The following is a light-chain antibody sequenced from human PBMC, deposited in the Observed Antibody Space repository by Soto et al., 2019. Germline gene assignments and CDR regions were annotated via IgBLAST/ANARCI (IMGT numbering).Light chain of an antibody. J-gene: IGKJ5*01. CDR1: QSVSSTY. CDR2: GAS. Sequence: EIVLTQSPDTLSLSPGESATLSCRASQSVSSTYLAWYQQKPGRAPRLLVYGASNRAAGIPDRFSGSGSGTDFILTISRLETEYFAMYYCQQYDASRTFGQGTRLEIE. V-gene: IGKV3-20*01. CDR3: QQYDASRT.